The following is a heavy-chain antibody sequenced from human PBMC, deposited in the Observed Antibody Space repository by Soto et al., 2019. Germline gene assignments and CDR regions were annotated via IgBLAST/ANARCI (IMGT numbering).Heavy chain of an antibody. J-gene: IGHJ4*02. CDR2: ISGSGGST. Sequence: GGSLRLSCAASGFTFSSYAMSWVRQAPGKGLEWVSAISGSGGSTYYADSVKGRFTISRDNSKNTLYLQMNSLRAEDTAVYYCAKSARVLLYYYDSSGYLVYWGQGTMVTVYS. D-gene: IGHD3-22*01. V-gene: IGHV3-23*01. CDR1: GFTFSSYA. CDR3: AKSARVLLYYYDSSGYLVY.